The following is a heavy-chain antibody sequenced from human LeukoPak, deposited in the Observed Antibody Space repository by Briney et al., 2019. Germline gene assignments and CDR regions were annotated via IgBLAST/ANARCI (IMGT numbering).Heavy chain of an antibody. CDR1: GFIFSSFA. J-gene: IGHJ4*02. D-gene: IGHD3-10*01. Sequence: PGGSLRPSCAASGFIFSSFAMSWVRQAPGKGLEWVSVSGGGGSTYYADSVKGRFTISRDNSKNTLFLQMNSLRAEDSAVYYCAKGLNYGSGRSGFDYWGQGTLVTVSS. V-gene: IGHV3-23*01. CDR2: SGGGGST. CDR3: AKGLNYGSGRSGFDY.